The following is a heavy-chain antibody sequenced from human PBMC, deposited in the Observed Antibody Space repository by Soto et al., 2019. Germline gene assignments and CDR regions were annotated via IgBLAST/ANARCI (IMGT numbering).Heavy chain of an antibody. V-gene: IGHV1-69*13. CDR2: IIPIFGTA. CDR1: GGTFSSYA. D-gene: IGHD1-26*01. CDR3: ARPRRGGSYYYYGMDV. J-gene: IGHJ6*02. Sequence: GASVKVSCKASGGTFSSYAISWVRQAPGQGLEWMGGIIPIFGTANYAQKFRGRVTITADESTSTAYMELSSLRSEDTAVYYCARPRRGGSYYYYGMDVWGQGTTVTVSS.